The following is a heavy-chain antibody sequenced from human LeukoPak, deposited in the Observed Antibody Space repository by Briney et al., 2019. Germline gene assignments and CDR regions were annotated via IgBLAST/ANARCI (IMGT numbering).Heavy chain of an antibody. D-gene: IGHD5-24*01. Sequence: GGSLRLSCAASGFTFSSYAMSWVRQAPGKGLEWVSAISGSGGSTYYAGSVKGRFTISRDNSKNTLYLQMNSLRAEDTAVYYWFRDRSNGFNWFDPWGQGTLVTVSS. CDR2: ISGSGGST. CDR3: FRDRSNGFNWFDP. V-gene: IGHV3-23*01. J-gene: IGHJ5*02. CDR1: GFTFSSYA.